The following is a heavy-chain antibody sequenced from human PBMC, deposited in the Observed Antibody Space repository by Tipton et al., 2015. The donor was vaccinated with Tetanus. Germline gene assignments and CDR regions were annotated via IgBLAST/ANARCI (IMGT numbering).Heavy chain of an antibody. V-gene: IGHV4-4*02. CDR2: IYNDGRT. Sequence: TLSLTCAVSGVSINSNHWWSWVRQAPGQGLEWIGEIYNDGRTNYNPSLESRVTISQDKSKNQFSLRLASLTAADTAVYYCATWRGFLVSNWGQGTLVTVSS. J-gene: IGHJ1*01. CDR3: ATWRGFLVSN. D-gene: IGHD3-3*01. CDR1: GVSINSNHW.